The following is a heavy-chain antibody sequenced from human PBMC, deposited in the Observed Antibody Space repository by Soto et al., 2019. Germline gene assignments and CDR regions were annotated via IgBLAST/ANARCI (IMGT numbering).Heavy chain of an antibody. J-gene: IGHJ3*02. CDR2: IIIASCQT. V-gene: IGHV1-58*01. D-gene: IGHD2-21*02. CDR3: EAEVYTDCRCCSLDN. CDR1: GSTFSNSA. Sequence: SVKVSSKSSGSTFSNSAVQWVGQARGQQLEWVGWIIIASCQTNYAQNLQERITITRHMSTRTAYVELSGLRSEDTDTSNCEAEVYTDCRCCSLDNWGQGTMVTVSS.